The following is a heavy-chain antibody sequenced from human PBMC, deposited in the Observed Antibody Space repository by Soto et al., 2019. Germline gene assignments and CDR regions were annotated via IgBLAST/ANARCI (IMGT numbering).Heavy chain of an antibody. CDR3: AREGYYSGSGTYSPPRYYGMDV. J-gene: IGHJ6*02. CDR1: GYTFSSYG. Sequence: QVQLVQSGAEVKRAGASVKVSCKASGYTFSSYGLSWVRQAPGQGLEWMGWISDYNGNTHYAQKFQGRVIMTTDTSTRTAYMELRSLGSDDTAVYFCAREGYYSGSGTYSPPRYYGMDVWGQGTTVTVSS. CDR2: ISDYNGNT. V-gene: IGHV1-18*01. D-gene: IGHD3-10*01.